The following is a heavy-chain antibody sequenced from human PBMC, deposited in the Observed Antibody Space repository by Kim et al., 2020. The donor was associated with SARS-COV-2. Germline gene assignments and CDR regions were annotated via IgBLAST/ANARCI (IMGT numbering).Heavy chain of an antibody. D-gene: IGHD3-3*01. V-gene: IGHV7-4-1*02. CDR2: INTNTGNP. Sequence: ASVKVSCKASGYTFTSYAMNWVRQVSVQGFEWMGWINTNTGNPTYAQGFTVRFVFSLDTSVSTAYLQINSLKDEDTAVYYCARENDRFLEWLSQDAFDIW. J-gene: IGHJ3*02. CDR1: GYTFTSYA. CDR3: ARENDRFLEWLSQDAFDI.